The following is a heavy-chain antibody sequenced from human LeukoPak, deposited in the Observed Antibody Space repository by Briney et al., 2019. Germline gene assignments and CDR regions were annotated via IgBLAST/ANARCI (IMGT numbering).Heavy chain of an antibody. CDR2: IYYSGST. J-gene: IGHJ6*03. V-gene: IGHV4-59*01. D-gene: IGHD4-17*01. CDR3: GRSNGDYIDSYYYMDV. CDR1: VGSIINYL. Sequence: SETLSLTCTVSVGSIINYLWSWIRQPPGKGLQWIGYIYYSGSTNYNPSPKRRVNISVDTSKNQFSLRLTSVTAADTAVYYCGRSNGDYIDSYYYMDVWGKGTTVTVSS.